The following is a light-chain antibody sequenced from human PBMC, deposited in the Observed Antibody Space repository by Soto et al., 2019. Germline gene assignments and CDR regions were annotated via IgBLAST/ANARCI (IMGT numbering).Light chain of an antibody. V-gene: IGKV1-39*01. Sequence: DIQMTQSPSSLSASVGDRVTITCRASQTISNYLNWYQQKPGKAPRLLIYDASSLLSGVPSRFSGSGSGTDFTRNIASLQPEDFSTYYCQQSDITPYTFGQGTKVEI. J-gene: IGKJ2*01. CDR3: QQSDITPYT. CDR1: QTISNY. CDR2: DAS.